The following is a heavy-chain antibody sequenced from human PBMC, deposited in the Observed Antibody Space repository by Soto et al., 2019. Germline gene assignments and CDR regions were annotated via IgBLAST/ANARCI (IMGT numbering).Heavy chain of an antibody. V-gene: IGHV1-3*01. J-gene: IGHJ5*02. CDR1: GYTFSNYA. D-gene: IGHD3-10*01. CDR3: ARGLGEFYGSGSLGWFDP. Sequence: QVLLVQSGAEVKKPGASVKVSCKASGYTFSNYAIHWVRQAPGQRLEWMGWIIAGNGHTKYSQNFQGRVTITRDTSASTTYMELSSLRSEDTAVYYCARGLGEFYGSGSLGWFDPWGPGTLVIVSS. CDR2: IIAGNGHT.